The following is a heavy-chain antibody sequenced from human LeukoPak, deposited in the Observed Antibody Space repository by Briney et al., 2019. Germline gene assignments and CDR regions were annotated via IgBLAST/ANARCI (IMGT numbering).Heavy chain of an antibody. CDR1: GGSISSYY. Sequence: PSETLSLTCTVSGGSISSYYWSWIRQTPEKGLEWIGYIDNSGSTNYNPSLKSRVTISVDTSKNQFSLKLSSVTAADTAVYYCARECPYYDILTGYYNYGPGPFDYWGQGTLVTVSS. V-gene: IGHV4-4*08. J-gene: IGHJ4*02. CDR2: IDNSGST. D-gene: IGHD3-9*01. CDR3: ARECPYYDILTGYYNYGPGPFDY.